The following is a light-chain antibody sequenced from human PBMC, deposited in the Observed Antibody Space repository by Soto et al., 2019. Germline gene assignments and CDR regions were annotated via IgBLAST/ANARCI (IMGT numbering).Light chain of an antibody. CDR1: QSISRY. Sequence: DIQMTQSPSSLSASVGDRVTITCRARQSISRYLNWYQQKPGKAPKLLIYAASSLQSGVPSRFSGSGSGTDFTLTISSLQPEDFATYYCQQSYSTPPITFGQGTRLEIK. CDR2: AAS. J-gene: IGKJ5*01. V-gene: IGKV1-39*01. CDR3: QQSYSTPPIT.